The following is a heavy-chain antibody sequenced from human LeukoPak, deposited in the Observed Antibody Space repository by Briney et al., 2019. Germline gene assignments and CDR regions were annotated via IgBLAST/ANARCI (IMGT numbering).Heavy chain of an antibody. D-gene: IGHD3-9*01. CDR1: GYRFSGYW. CDR3: VGSTGYPYYFDY. CDR2: LYPGNSEA. V-gene: IGHV5-51*01. Sequence: PGESLKISCEASGYRFSGYWVGWVRQMPGEGLEWMGILYPGNSEARYSPSFQGQVTISADNSISTAYLQWSSLKASDTAMYYCVGSTGYPYYFDYWGQGTLVTVSS. J-gene: IGHJ4*02.